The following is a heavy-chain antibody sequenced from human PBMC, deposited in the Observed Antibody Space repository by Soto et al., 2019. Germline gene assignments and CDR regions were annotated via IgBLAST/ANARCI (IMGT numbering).Heavy chain of an antibody. J-gene: IGHJ6*02. CDR2: ISDGSGRT. CDR3: AKRNYYYGMDV. CDR1: GFTFSSYA. Sequence: GGSLRLSCVASGFTFSSYAMSWVRQPPGKGLEWVSTISDGSGRTNYADSVKGRFTISRDNSKNTLYLQMNSLRAEDTAVYYCAKRNYYYGMDVRGQGTKVTVSS. V-gene: IGHV3-23*01.